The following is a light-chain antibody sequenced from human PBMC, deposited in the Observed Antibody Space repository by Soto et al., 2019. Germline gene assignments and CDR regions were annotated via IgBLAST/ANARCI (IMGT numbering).Light chain of an antibody. CDR2: EGI. Sequence: QSVLTQPASVSGSPGQSITISCTGTSSDIGTYNLVSWYQHYPGKAPKLMIYEGIKRPSGVSNRFSGSKSGNTAFLTISGLQAEDEADYYCSSYTTGSTLPWVFGTGTKVTVL. CDR3: SSYTTGSTLPWV. J-gene: IGLJ1*01. CDR1: SSDIGTYNL. V-gene: IGLV2-14*02.